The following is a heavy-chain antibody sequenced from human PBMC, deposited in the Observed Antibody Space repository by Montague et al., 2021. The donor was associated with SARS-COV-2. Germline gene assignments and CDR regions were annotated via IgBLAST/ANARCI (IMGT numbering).Heavy chain of an antibody. CDR2: TYYRSKWYN. D-gene: IGHD3-10*01. CDR3: ARGIRFGELLTGYYYYGMDV. V-gene: IGHV6-1*01. Sequence: CAISGDSVSSNSAAWNWIRQSPSRGLEWLGRTYYRSKWYNDYAVSMKSRITINPDTSKNQFSLQLNSVTPEDTAVYYCARGIRFGELLTGYYYYGMDVWGQGTTVTVSS. J-gene: IGHJ6*02. CDR1: GDSVSSNSAA.